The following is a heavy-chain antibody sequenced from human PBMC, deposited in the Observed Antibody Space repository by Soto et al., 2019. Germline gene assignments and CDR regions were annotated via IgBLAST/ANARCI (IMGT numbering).Heavy chain of an antibody. V-gene: IGHV1-46*01. CDR1: GDTFTDYY. Sequence: QVQLVQSGAEVKKPGASVKVSCKASGDTFTDYYIHWVRQAPGQGLEWMGTVNPSGGHTTYAQHFPGRMTMTRDTATSNRYMELTSLTSEDTAVYYCARGGHVVVVTAALDFWGQGTLVTVSS. CDR2: VNPSGGHT. CDR3: ARGGHVVVVTAALDF. D-gene: IGHD2-21*02. J-gene: IGHJ4*02.